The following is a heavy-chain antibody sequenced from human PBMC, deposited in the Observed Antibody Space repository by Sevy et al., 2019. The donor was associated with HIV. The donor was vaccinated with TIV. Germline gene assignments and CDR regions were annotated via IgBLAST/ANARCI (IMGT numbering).Heavy chain of an antibody. CDR2: ISYDGSNK. CDR3: ARDQQDYGGNLRTGWFDP. D-gene: IGHD4-17*01. CDR1: GFTFSSYA. Sequence: GGSLRLSCAASGFTFSSYAMHWVRQAPGKGLEWVAVISYDGSNKYYADSVKGRFTISRDNSKYTLYLQMNSLRAEETAVYYCARDQQDYGGNLRTGWFDPWGQGTLVTVSS. J-gene: IGHJ5*02. V-gene: IGHV3-30-3*01.